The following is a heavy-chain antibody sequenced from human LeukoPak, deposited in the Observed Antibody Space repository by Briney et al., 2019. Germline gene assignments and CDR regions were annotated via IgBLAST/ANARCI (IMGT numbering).Heavy chain of an antibody. V-gene: IGHV4-59*11. CDR1: GGSISSHY. CDR2: IYYNGST. D-gene: IGHD6-13*01. Sequence: SETLSLTCTVSGGSISSHYWSWIRQPPGKGLEWIGYIYYNGSTNYNPSLKSRVTISVDTSKNQFSLKLSSVTAADTAVYYCARDVYSSSWYGYYYYYMDVWGKGTTVTVSS. J-gene: IGHJ6*03. CDR3: ARDVYSSSWYGYYYYYMDV.